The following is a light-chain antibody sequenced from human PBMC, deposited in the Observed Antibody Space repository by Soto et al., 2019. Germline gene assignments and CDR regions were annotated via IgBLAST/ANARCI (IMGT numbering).Light chain of an antibody. CDR2: AAS. CDR1: QSIATV. J-gene: IGKJ2*01. Sequence: DIQMTQSPSSLSASVGDRVTITCRASQSIATVLNWYQQRPGQAPRLLIYAASNLENGVPSTFRGSGSETLFTLTISSLQPEDFATYYCQQSYRTPDTFGQGTKLEIK. CDR3: QQSYRTPDT. V-gene: IGKV1-39*01.